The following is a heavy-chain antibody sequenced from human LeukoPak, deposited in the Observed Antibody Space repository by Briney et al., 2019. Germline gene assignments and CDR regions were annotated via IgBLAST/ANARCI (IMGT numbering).Heavy chain of an antibody. CDR2: ISGSGDST. CDR3: AKDQGIAVAGIDY. J-gene: IGHJ4*02. D-gene: IGHD6-19*01. Sequence: PGGSLRLSCAASGFTFSSYGMSWVRQAPGKGLEWVSGISGSGDSTYYVDSVKGRFTISRDNSKNTLYMQMNSLRAEDTAVYYCAKDQGIAVAGIDYWGQGTLVTVSS. CDR1: GFTFSSYG. V-gene: IGHV3-23*01.